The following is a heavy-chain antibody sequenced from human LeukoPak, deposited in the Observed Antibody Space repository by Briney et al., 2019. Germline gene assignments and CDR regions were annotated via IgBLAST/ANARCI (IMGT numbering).Heavy chain of an antibody. CDR1: GFTFSSYS. Sequence: SGRSLRLSCAASGFTFSSYSMNWVRQAPGKGLEWVSSISSSSRYIYYADSVKGRFTISRDNAKNSLYLQMNSLRAEDTAVYYCAAFGGISSFDYWGQGTLVTVSS. J-gene: IGHJ4*02. V-gene: IGHV3-21*01. CDR2: ISSSSRYI. D-gene: IGHD2-8*02. CDR3: AAFGGISSFDY.